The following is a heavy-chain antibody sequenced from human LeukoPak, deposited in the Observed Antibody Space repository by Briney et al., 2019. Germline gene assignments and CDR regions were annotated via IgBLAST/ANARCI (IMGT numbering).Heavy chain of an antibody. J-gene: IGHJ6*02. V-gene: IGHV1-3*01. Sequence: ASVKVSCKASGYTFTSYAMHWVRQAPGQRLEWMGWINAGNGNTKYSQKFQGRVTITRDTSASTAYMELSSLRSEDTAVYYCARDGYVGDYYYYYGMDAWGQGTTVTVSS. D-gene: IGHD5-12*01. CDR1: GYTFTSYA. CDR2: INAGNGNT. CDR3: ARDGYVGDYYYYYGMDA.